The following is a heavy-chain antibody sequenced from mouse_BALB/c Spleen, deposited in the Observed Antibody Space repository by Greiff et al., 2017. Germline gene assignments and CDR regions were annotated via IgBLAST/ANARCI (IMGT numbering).Heavy chain of an antibody. CDR2: ISNGGGST. Sequence: EVKLMESGGGLVQPGGSLKLSCAASGFTFSSYTMSWVRQTPEKRLEWVAYISNGGGSTYYPDTVKGRFTISRDNAKNTLYLQMSSLKSEDTAMYYCANDDAMDYWGQGTSVTVSS. CDR1: GFTFSSYT. D-gene: IGHD2-3*01. V-gene: IGHV5-12-2*01. J-gene: IGHJ4*01. CDR3: ANDDAMDY.